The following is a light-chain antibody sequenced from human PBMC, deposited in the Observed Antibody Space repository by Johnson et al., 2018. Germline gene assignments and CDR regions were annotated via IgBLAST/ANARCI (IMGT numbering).Light chain of an antibody. CDR3: GTWDSSLSAGNV. J-gene: IGLJ1*01. Sequence: QSVLTQPPSVSAAPGQKVTISCSGSSSNIGNNYVSWYQQLPGTAPKLLIYENNKRPSGIPDRFSGSKSGTSATLGITGRQTGDAADYYCGTWDSSLSAGNVFGTGTKVTVL. CDR1: SSNIGNNY. CDR2: ENN. V-gene: IGLV1-51*02.